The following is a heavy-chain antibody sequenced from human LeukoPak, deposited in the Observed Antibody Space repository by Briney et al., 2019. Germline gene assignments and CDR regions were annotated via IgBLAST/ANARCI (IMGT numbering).Heavy chain of an antibody. J-gene: IGHJ4*02. D-gene: IGHD4-17*01. CDR1: GFTFGDYA. CDR2: IRSEAYGGTT. CDR3: TPDYGDYVVHY. V-gene: IGHV3-49*03. Sequence: QTGGSLRLSCTASGFTFGDYAMSWFRQAPGKGLEWVGFIRSEAYGGTTEYAASVKGRFTISRDDSKSIAYLQMNSLKTEDTAVYYCTPDYGDYVVHYWGQGTLVTVSS.